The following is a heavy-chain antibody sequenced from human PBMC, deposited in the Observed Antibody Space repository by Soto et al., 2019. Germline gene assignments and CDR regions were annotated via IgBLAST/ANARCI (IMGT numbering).Heavy chain of an antibody. V-gene: IGHV4-61*01. J-gene: IGHJ4*02. CDR1: GGSVSSGSYY. D-gene: IGHD4-17*01. CDR3: ASLKATVTTGGYYY. CDR2: IYHSGST. Sequence: SETLSLTCTVSGGSVSSGSYYWSWIRQPPGKGLEWIGEIYHSGSTNYNPSLKSRVTISVDKSKNQFSLKLSSVTAADTAVYYCASLKATVTTGGYYYWGQGTLVTVSS.